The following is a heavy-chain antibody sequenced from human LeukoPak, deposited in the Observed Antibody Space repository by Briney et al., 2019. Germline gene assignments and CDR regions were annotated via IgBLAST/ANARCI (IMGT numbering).Heavy chain of an antibody. CDR3: AKRIGSGWYDPAFDI. J-gene: IGHJ3*02. CDR1: GFTVSSNY. Sequence: PGGSLRLSCAASGFTVSSNYMSWVRQAPGKGLEWVSAISGSGGSTYYADSVKGRFTISRDNSKNTLYLQMNSLRAEDTAVYYCAKRIGSGWYDPAFDIWGQGTMVTVSS. CDR2: ISGSGGST. D-gene: IGHD6-19*01. V-gene: IGHV3-23*01.